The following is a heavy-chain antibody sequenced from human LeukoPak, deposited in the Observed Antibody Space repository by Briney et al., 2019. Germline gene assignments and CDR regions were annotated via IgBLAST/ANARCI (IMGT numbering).Heavy chain of an antibody. CDR1: GYTCTSYG. CDR2: ISAYNGNT. Sequence: GASVKVSCKASGYTCTSYGISWVRQAPGQGLEWMGWISAYNGNTNYAQKLQGRVTMTTDTSTSTAYMELRSLRSDDTAVYYCARDPPMVRGVTDYYYYGMDVWGQGTTVTVSS. V-gene: IGHV1-18*01. CDR3: ARDPPMVRGVTDYYYYGMDV. J-gene: IGHJ6*02. D-gene: IGHD3-10*01.